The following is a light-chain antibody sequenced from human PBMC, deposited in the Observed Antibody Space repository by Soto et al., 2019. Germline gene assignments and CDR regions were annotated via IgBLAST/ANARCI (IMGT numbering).Light chain of an antibody. V-gene: IGKV2-28*01. Sequence: IVMTQSPLSLPVTPGEPASISCRSTQSLLHSNGYNYLDWYLQKPGQSPQLLIYLGSNRASGVPDRFSASGSGTDFTLKISKVEAEDVGVYYCMQALQTPITFGQGTRLEN. J-gene: IGKJ5*01. CDR3: MQALQTPIT. CDR1: QSLLHSNGYNY. CDR2: LGS.